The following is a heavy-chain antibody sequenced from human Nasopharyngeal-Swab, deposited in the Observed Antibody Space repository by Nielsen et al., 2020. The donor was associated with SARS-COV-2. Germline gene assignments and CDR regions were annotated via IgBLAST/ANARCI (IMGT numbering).Heavy chain of an antibody. CDR2: IWYDGSNQ. D-gene: IGHD1-26*01. V-gene: IGHV3-33*01. Sequence: GGSLRLSCTTSGFTFGDYGMSWFRQAPGKGLEWVALIWYDGSNQYYADSVKGRFTVSRDTSKNTLYLQMDGLRAEDTALYSCARGDPYSGSYRVGGYWGQGTLVTVSS. CDR1: GFTFGDYG. J-gene: IGHJ4*02. CDR3: ARGDPYSGSYRVGGY.